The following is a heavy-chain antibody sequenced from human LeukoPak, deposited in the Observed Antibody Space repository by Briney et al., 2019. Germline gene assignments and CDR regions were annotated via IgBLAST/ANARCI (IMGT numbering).Heavy chain of an antibody. CDR2: IIPIFGTA. J-gene: IGHJ4*02. V-gene: IGHV1-69*05. Sequence: SVKVSCKASGGTFSSYAISWVRQAPGQGIEWMGGIIPIFGTANYSQKFQGRVTITTDESTSTAYMELSSLRSEDTAVYYCARGKTYYYDSSGYYPFDYWGQGTLVTVSS. CDR1: GGTFSSYA. CDR3: ARGKTYYYDSSGYYPFDY. D-gene: IGHD3-22*01.